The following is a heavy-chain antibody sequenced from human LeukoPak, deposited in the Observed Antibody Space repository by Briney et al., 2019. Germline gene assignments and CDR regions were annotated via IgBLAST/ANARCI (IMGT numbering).Heavy chain of an antibody. V-gene: IGHV1-46*01. CDR2: INPSGGST. D-gene: IGHD5-12*01. Sequence: GASVKVSCKASGYTFTSYYMHWVRQAPGQGLEWMGIINPSGGSTSYAQKFQGRVTMTRDTSTSTAYMELSSLKSEDTAVYYYARTDIVARRAYYFDYWGQGTLVTVSS. J-gene: IGHJ4*02. CDR3: ARTDIVARRAYYFDY. CDR1: GYTFTSYY.